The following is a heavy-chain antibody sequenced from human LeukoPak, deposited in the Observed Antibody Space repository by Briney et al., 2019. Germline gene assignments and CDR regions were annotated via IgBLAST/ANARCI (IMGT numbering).Heavy chain of an antibody. Sequence: ASVKVSCKTSGYTFTSYGVSWVRQAPGQGLEWMGWIGAHNGNTNYAQKLQGRVTMTTDTSTNTAYMELRSLRSDDTAVYYCARDFLEAFSSWYFSSFDYWGQGTLVTVSS. CDR1: GYTFTSYG. D-gene: IGHD6-13*01. J-gene: IGHJ4*02. CDR3: ARDFLEAFSSWYFSSFDY. V-gene: IGHV1-18*01. CDR2: IGAHNGNT.